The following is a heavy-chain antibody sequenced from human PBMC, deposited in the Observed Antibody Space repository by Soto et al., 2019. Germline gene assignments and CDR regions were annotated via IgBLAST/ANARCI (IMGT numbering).Heavy chain of an antibody. V-gene: IGHV1-3*04. J-gene: IGHJ5*02. Sequence: ASVKVSCKAPGYNFTNYALHWVRQAPGQSLEWLGWLHTGTGSTKYSQKFQGRLTITRDTSASAAYMELTSLRSEDTAVYYCARESRHFVLWFDPWGQGTLVTVSS. CDR1: GYNFTNYA. CDR3: ARESRHFVLWFDP. D-gene: IGHD6-6*01. CDR2: LHTGTGST.